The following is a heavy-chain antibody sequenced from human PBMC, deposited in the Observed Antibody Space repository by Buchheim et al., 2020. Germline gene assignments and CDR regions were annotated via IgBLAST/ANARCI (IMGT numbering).Heavy chain of an antibody. D-gene: IGHD2-21*01. J-gene: IGHJ4*02. Sequence: EVQLVESGGGLVQPGGSLRLSCAASGFTFSSHWMSWVRQAPGKGLEWVANIKQDGSEKYYVDSVKGGFTTSRENAKNSLYLQMNSLRAEDTAVYYCARLIGVYYFDYWGQGTL. CDR1: GFTFSSHW. CDR3: ARLIGVYYFDY. CDR2: IKQDGSEK. V-gene: IGHV3-7*01.